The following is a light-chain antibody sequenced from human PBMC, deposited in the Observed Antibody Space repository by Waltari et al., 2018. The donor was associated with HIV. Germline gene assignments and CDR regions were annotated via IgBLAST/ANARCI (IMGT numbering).Light chain of an antibody. CDR2: DVN. CDR1: SRDVGGYDY. J-gene: IGLJ1*01. V-gene: IGLV2-23*02. Sequence: QPALTQPASVSGSPGQSITISCAGTSRDVGGYDYVSWYQEHPGKAPKLIIFDVNKRPSGVSNGFSGSKSGNTASLTSSGLQAEDEADYYCCSYGGSGTSVFGSGTKVTVL. CDR3: CSYGGSGTSV.